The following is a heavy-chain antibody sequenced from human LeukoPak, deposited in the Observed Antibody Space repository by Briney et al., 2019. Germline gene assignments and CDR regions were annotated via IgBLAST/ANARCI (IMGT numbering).Heavy chain of an antibody. CDR3: VRDRPHNWFDP. CDR1: GYTFTSYA. Sequence: ASVKVSCKASGYTFTSYAMNWVRQAPGQGLEWMGLIKPDSGDTNYAQNFRGRVTMTRDTSITTAYMELNRLTSDDTAVYYCVRDRPHNWFDPWGQGTLVTVSS. J-gene: IGHJ5*02. CDR2: IKPDSGDT. V-gene: IGHV1-2*02.